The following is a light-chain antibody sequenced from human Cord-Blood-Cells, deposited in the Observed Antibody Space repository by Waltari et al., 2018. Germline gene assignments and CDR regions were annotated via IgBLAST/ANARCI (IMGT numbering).Light chain of an antibody. CDR3: QQSYSTLWT. CDR1: QSISSY. CDR2: AAS. V-gene: IGKV1-39*01. Sequence: DIQMTQSPSSLSASVGDRVTITCRASQSISSYLNLYQQKPRKAPKLLIYAASSLQSGVPSRFSGSGSGTDFTLTSSSLQPEDFATYYCQQSYSTLWTFGQGTKVEIK. J-gene: IGKJ1*01.